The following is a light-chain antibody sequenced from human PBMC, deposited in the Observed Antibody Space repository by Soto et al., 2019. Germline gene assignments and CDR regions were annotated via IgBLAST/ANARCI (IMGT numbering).Light chain of an antibody. CDR2: AAS. CDR1: QSIHNY. J-gene: IGKJ5*01. V-gene: IGKV1-39*01. Sequence: DIQMTQPPSSLSASVGDRVTITCRASQSIHNYLNWYQQKPGKAPRLLIYAASSLQSGVPSRFSGSGSGTDFTLSSSSLQPEDFATYYYQQSYRPPNTFGEGTRLEIK. CDR3: QQSYRPPNT.